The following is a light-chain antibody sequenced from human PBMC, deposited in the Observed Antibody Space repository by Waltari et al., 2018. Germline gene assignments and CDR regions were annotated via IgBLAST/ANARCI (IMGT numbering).Light chain of an antibody. V-gene: IGKV3-15*01. J-gene: IGKJ2*01. CDR1: QNVATK. CDR2: GAS. Sequence: EVVLTQSPATLSGSFGEQATISGRASQNVATKLARFQQKPGQAPRLLIYGASTRAPGAPVRFSGSGSGTEFTLTITNRQFEDSALFFCQQYHSWPPYTFGQGTKLEIK. CDR3: QQYHSWPPYT.